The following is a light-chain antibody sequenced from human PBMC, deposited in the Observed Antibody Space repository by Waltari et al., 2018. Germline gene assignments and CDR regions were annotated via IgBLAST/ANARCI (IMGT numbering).Light chain of an antibody. V-gene: IGKV3-15*01. CDR3: QQYNDWPLT. CDR1: QSVSSN. CDR2: GAS. J-gene: IGKJ4*01. Sequence: EIVMTQSPATLSVSPGERATLSCRASQSVSSNLAWYQQKPGQAPRLLIYGASARATGISDRFSGFGSGTEFTLTISSLQSEDFAVYYCQQYNDWPLTFGGGTK.